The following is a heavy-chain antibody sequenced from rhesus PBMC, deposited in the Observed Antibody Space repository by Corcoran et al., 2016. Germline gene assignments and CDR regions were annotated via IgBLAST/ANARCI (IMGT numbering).Heavy chain of an antibody. V-gene: IGHV4-165*01. CDR3: ARSYYFDY. CDR2: ISGSSGST. J-gene: IGHJ4*01. Sequence: QVQLQESGPGLVKPSETLSLTCAVSGGSFSGYYWGWIRQPPGKGLEGIGYISGSSGSTDYTPSLKSRVTISTGTSKNQFSLKLSSVTAADTAVYYCARSYYFDYWGQGVLVTVSS. CDR1: GGSFSGYY.